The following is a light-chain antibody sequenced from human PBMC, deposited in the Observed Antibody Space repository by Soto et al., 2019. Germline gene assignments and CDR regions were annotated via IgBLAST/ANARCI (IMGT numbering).Light chain of an antibody. J-gene: IGKJ1*01. CDR3: QQYDNLPRT. CDR2: DAS. V-gene: IGKV1-33*01. Sequence: DIQMTQSPSSLSASVGDRVTITCQASQDISSSLNCYQQKPGKAPKLLIYDASNLETGVPPRFSGSGSGTDFTFTISSLQPEDIATYYCQQYDNLPRTFGQGTKVDIK. CDR1: QDISSS.